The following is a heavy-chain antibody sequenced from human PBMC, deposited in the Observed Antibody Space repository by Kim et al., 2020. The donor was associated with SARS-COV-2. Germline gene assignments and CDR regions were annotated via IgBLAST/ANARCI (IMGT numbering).Heavy chain of an antibody. V-gene: IGHV5-51*01. J-gene: IGHJ3*02. CDR3: ARLGAAGPFDI. Sequence: TSYSPSFQGQVTISADKSISTAYLQWSSLKASDTAMYYCARLGAAGPFDIWGQGTMVTVSS. D-gene: IGHD6-13*01. CDR2: T.